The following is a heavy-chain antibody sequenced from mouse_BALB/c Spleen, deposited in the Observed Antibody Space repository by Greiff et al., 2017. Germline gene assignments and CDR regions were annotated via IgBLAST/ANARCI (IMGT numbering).Heavy chain of an antibody. CDR1: GFTFSSYA. CDR2: ISSGGSYT. CDR3: ARRRITTATGAMDY. V-gene: IGHV5-9-4*01. J-gene: IGHJ4*01. Sequence: DVMLVESGGGLVKPGGSLKLSCAASGFTFSSYAMSWVRQSPEKRLEWVAEISSGGSYTYYPDTVTGRFTISRDNAKNTLYLEMSSLRSEDTDMYYFARRRITTATGAMDYWGQGTSVTVSS. D-gene: IGHD1-2*01.